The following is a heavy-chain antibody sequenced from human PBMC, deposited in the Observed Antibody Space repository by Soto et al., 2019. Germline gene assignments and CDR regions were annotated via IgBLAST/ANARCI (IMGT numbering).Heavy chain of an antibody. CDR1: GFTFSSYA. CDR2: ISYDGSNK. D-gene: IGHD5-12*01. Sequence: PGGSLRLSCAASGFTFSSYAMHWVRQAPGKGLEWVAVISYDGSNKYYADSVKGRFTVSRDNSKNTLYLQMNSLRAEDTAVYYCASSQWLRYYFDYWGQGTLVTVSS. V-gene: IGHV3-30-3*01. J-gene: IGHJ4*02. CDR3: ASSQWLRYYFDY.